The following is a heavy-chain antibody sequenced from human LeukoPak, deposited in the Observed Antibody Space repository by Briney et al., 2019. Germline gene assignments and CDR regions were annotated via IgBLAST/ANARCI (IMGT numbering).Heavy chain of an antibody. V-gene: IGHV4-4*02. CDR1: GGSISSSNW. D-gene: IGHD2-2*01. CDR3: ARNLGYCSSTSCYDYYYYGMDV. Sequence: SGTLSLTCAVSGGSISSSNWWSWVRQPPGKGLEWIGEIYHSGSTNYNPSLKSRVTISVDKSKNQFSLKLSSVTAADTAVYYCARNLGYCSSTSCYDYYYYGMDVWGQGTTVTVSS. CDR2: IYHSGST. J-gene: IGHJ6*02.